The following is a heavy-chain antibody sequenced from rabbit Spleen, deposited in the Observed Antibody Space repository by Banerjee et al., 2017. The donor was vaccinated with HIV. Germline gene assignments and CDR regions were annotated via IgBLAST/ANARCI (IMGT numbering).Heavy chain of an antibody. Sequence: QSLEESGGDLVKPGASLALTCTASGFSFSSSYDMCWVRQAPGKGLEWISCIAGSSSGFTYSATWAKGRFTISKTSSTTVTLQMTSLTAADTATYFCARDTGSSFSSYGMDLWGPGTLVTVS. J-gene: IGHJ6*01. CDR1: GFSFSSSYD. CDR3: ARDTGSSFSSYGMDL. CDR2: IAGSSSGFT. D-gene: IGHD8-1*01. V-gene: IGHV1S40*01.